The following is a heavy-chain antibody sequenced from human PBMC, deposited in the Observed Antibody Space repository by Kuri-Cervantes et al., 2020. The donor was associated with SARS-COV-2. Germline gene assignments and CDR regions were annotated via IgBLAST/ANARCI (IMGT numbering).Heavy chain of an antibody. D-gene: IGHD4-17*01. V-gene: IGHV3-21*01. J-gene: IGHJ4*02. CDR3: ARDRYGDYEFFDY. CDR1: GFTFSSYS. CDR2: ISSSSSYI. Sequence: GESLKISCAASGFTFSSYSMNWVRQAPGKGLEWVSSISSSSSYIYYADSVKGRFTISRDNAKNSLYLQMNSLRAEDTAVYYCARDRYGDYEFFDYWGQGTLVTVS.